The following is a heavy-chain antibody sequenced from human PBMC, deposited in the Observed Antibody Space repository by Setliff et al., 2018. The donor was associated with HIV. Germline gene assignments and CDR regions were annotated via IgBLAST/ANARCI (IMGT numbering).Heavy chain of an antibody. CDR1: GGSFSGYY. Sequence: SETLSLTCAVYGGSFSGYYWSWIRQPPGKGLEWIGEINHSGSTNYNPSLKSRVTISVDTSKNQFSLKLSSVTAADTAVYYCARRRITMIVAPLQHWGQGTLVTVSS. J-gene: IGHJ1*01. CDR2: INHSGST. CDR3: ARRRITMIVAPLQH. D-gene: IGHD3-22*01. V-gene: IGHV4-34*01.